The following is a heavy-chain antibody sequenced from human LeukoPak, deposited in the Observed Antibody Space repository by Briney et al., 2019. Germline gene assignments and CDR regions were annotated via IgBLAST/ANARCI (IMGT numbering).Heavy chain of an antibody. CDR2: IYSGGST. Sequence: PGGSLRLSCAASGFTVGYNYMSWVRQAPGKGLEWVSVIYSGGSTYYADSVKGRFTISRDNSKNTLYLQMNSLRAEDTAVYYCASGSSSWYYFKNWGQGTLVTVSS. J-gene: IGHJ4*02. CDR3: ASGSSSWYYFKN. V-gene: IGHV3-53*01. D-gene: IGHD6-13*01. CDR1: GFTVGYNY.